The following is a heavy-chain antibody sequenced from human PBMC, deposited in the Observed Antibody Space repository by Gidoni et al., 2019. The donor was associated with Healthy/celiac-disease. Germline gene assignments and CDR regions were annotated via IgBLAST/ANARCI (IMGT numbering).Heavy chain of an antibody. J-gene: IGHJ4*02. CDR3: AKDRSRYCSGGSCYWVY. Sequence: EVQLLESGGGLVQPGGSLRLACAASGCTFSSYAMSWFRQAPGKGLDLVSAISGSGGSTYYADSVKGRFTISRDNSKNTLYLQMNSLRAEDTAVYYCAKDRSRYCSGGSCYWVYWGQGTLVTVSS. CDR2: ISGSGGST. CDR1: GCTFSSYA. V-gene: IGHV3-23*01. D-gene: IGHD2-15*01.